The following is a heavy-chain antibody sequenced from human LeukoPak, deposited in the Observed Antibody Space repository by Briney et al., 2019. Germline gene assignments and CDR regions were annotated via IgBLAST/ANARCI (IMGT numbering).Heavy chain of an antibody. D-gene: IGHD4-23*01. CDR3: ARHRSDTGGKKGVNWFDP. CDR1: GSSIKNYY. CDR2: IYFGGTT. J-gene: IGHJ5*02. Sequence: SETLSLTCSVSGSSIKNYYWSWIRQPPGKGLEWLGNIYFGGTTDYNSSLKSRLTISVDTSKNQLSLNLQSVTAADTATYYCARHRSDTGGKKGVNWFDPWGQGTLVTVSS. V-gene: IGHV4-59*01.